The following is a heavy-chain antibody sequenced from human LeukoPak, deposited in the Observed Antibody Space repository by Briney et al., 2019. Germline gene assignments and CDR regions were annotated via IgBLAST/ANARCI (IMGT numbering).Heavy chain of an antibody. Sequence: ASVKVSCKASGYTFTGYYMHWVRQAPGQGLEWMGRINPNSGGTNYAQKFQGRVTMTRDTSISTAYMELSRLRSDDTAVYYCARDRSYSTPPYYYYYMDVWGKGTTVTVSS. CDR3: ARDRSYSTPPYYYYYMDV. CDR1: GYTFTGYY. CDR2: INPNSGGT. V-gene: IGHV1-2*06. J-gene: IGHJ6*03. D-gene: IGHD3-10*01.